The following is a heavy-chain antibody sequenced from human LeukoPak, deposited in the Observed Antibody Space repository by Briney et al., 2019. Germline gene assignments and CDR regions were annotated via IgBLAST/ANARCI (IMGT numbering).Heavy chain of an antibody. Sequence: ASVKVSFKASGYTFTSYDINWVRQATGQGLEWMGWMNPNSGNTGYAQKFQGRVSMTRNTSISTAYMELRSLRSEDTDVYYCARAGGDYVLAYWGQGTLVTVPS. D-gene: IGHD4-17*01. CDR3: ARAGGDYVLAY. V-gene: IGHV1-8*01. CDR1: GYTFTSYD. J-gene: IGHJ4*02. CDR2: MNPNSGNT.